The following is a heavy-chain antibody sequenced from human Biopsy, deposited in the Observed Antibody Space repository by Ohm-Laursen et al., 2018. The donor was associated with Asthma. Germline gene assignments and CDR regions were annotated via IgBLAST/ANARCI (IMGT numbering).Heavy chain of an antibody. V-gene: IGHV3-74*01. Sequence: SLRLSCTASGFTFTDYWMHWVRQAPGKGLVWVSRINVEGTTTNYADSVKGRFTISRDDATNSLYLQMNSLRSGDTAVYYCAKDPRIYGDNVAGMDVWGQGTAVNVSS. CDR3: AKDPRIYGDNVAGMDV. CDR1: GFTFTDYW. D-gene: IGHD4-17*01. CDR2: INVEGTTT. J-gene: IGHJ6*02.